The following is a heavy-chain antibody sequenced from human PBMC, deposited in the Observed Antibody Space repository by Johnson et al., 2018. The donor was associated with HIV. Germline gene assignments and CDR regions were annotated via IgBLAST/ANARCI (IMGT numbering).Heavy chain of an antibody. D-gene: IGHD6-13*01. CDR2: ISGGSAGT. Sequence: QVQLVESGGGLVKPGGSLRLSCVGSGFTFSDYYMSWVRQAPGKGLEWIAYISGGSAGTFYADSVKGRFTISRDNSKNTLYLQMNSLRAEDTALYYCAKDIGGSAAAQGAFDIWGQGTMVTVSS. V-gene: IGHV3-11*01. J-gene: IGHJ3*02. CDR3: AKDIGGSAAAQGAFDI. CDR1: GFTFSDYY.